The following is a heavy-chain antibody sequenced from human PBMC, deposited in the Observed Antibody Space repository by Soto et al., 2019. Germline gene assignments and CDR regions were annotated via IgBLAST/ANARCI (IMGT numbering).Heavy chain of an antibody. V-gene: IGHV3-72*01. J-gene: IGHJ6*02. CDR3: GMVVAWSGGRSGINV. D-gene: IGHD2-15*01. CDR2: IRRKANSYTT. CDR1: GLIFSDYH. Sequence: EVQLVESGGGLVQPGGSLRLSCAASGLIFSDYHMDWVRQAPGKGLEWVGRIRRKANSYTTEYAASVKGRFTISRDVSKSSLSVSMKSLRRSVTAVYYWGMVVAWSGGRSGINVWGQGPRVSVSS.